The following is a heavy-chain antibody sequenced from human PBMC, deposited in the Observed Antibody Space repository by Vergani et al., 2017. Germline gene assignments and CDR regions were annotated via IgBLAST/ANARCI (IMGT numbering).Heavy chain of an antibody. CDR1: GGSISSGSYY. CDR3: ARGEGSWSNNWVDP. D-gene: IGHD3-10*01. V-gene: IGHV4-61*02. J-gene: IGHJ5*02. Sequence: QVQLQESGPGLVTPSQTLSLTCTVSGGSISSGSYYWSWIRQPAGKGLEWIGRIYTSGSTNYNPSLKSRVTMSVDTSKNQFSLKLSSVTAADTAVYYCARGEGSWSNNWVDPWGQGTLVTVSS. CDR2: IYTSGST.